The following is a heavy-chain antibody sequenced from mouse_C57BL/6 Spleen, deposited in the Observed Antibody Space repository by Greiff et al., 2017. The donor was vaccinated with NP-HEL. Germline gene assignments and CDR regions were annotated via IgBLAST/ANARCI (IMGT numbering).Heavy chain of an antibody. CDR2: IRNKANGYTT. CDR1: GFTFTDYY. J-gene: IGHJ2*01. CDR3: ARWRNHVDY. V-gene: IGHV7-3*01. Sequence: EVMLVESGGGLVQPGGSLSLSCAASGFTFTDYYMSWVRQPPGKALEWLGFIRNKANGYTTEYSASVKGRFTISRDNSQSILYLQMNALRAEDSATYYCARWRNHVDYWGQGTTLTVSS.